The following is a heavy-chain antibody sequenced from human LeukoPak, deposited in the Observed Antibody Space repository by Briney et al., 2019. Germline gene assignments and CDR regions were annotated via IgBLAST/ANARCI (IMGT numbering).Heavy chain of an antibody. J-gene: IGHJ4*02. D-gene: IGHD3-3*01. Sequence: ASVKVSCKASGYTFTSYGISWVRQAPGQGLEWMGWISAYNGNTNYAQKLQGRVTMTTDTPTSTAYMELRSLRSEDTAVYYCARDDFWSDAWGQGTLVTVSS. V-gene: IGHV1-18*01. CDR2: ISAYNGNT. CDR3: ARDDFWSDA. CDR1: GYTFTSYG.